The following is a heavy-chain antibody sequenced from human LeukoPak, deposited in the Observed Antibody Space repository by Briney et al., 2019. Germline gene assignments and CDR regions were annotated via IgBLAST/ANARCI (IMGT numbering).Heavy chain of an antibody. D-gene: IGHD1-26*01. CDR1: GFTFSSYW. J-gene: IGHJ6*03. V-gene: IGHV3-74*01. Sequence: PGGSLRLSCAASGFTFSSYWMHWVRQAPGKGLVWVSRINSDGSSTNYADSVKGRFTISRDNAKNTLYLQMNSLRAEDTAVYYCAREGVSYNYYYYYMDVWGKGTTVTVSS. CDR3: AREGVSYNYYYYYMDV. CDR2: INSDGSST.